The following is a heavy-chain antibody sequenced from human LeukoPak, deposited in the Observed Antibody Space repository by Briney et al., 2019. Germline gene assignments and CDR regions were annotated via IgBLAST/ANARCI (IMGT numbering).Heavy chain of an antibody. CDR1: GGSISSGTYY. D-gene: IGHD2-2*01. J-gene: IGHJ4*02. CDR2: IYYTGST. V-gene: IGHV4-39*07. CDR3: ARVDCSSTSCYHLTY. Sequence: SETLSLTCTVSGGSISSGTYYWGWIRQPPGKGLEWIGSIYYTGSTYYNPSLKSRVTISVDTSKNQFSLKLSSVTAADTAVYYCARVDCSSTSCYHLTYWGQGTLVTVSS.